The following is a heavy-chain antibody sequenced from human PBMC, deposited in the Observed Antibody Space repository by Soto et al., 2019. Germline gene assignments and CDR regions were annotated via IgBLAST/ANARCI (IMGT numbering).Heavy chain of an antibody. J-gene: IGHJ6*02. V-gene: IGHV3-33*01. D-gene: IGHD6-13*01. CDR1: GFTFSSYG. Sequence: QVQLVESGGGVVQPGRSLRLSCAASGFTFSSYGMHWVRQAPGKGLEWVAVIWYDGSNKYYADSVKGRFTISRDNSKNTLYLQMNSLRAEDTAVYYCARQRGSSWHTTSYGMDVWGQGTTVTVSS. CDR3: ARQRGSSWHTTSYGMDV. CDR2: IWYDGSNK.